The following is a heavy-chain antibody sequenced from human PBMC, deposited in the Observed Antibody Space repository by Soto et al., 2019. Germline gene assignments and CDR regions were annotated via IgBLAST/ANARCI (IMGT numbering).Heavy chain of an antibody. J-gene: IGHJ6*02. CDR2: ISGYNGNT. CDR1: GYTFTSYF. CDR3: ARQKYYYGMDV. Sequence: ASVKVSCKASGYTFTSYFITWVRQAPGQGLEWMGWISGYNGNTNYAQMLQGRVTMTTDPSTATAYMEMRSLGSDDTAVYYCARQKYYYGMDVWGQGTTVTVSS. V-gene: IGHV1-18*01.